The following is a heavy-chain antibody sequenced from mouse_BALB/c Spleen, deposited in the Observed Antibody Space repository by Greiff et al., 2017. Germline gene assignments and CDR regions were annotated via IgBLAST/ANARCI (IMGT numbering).Heavy chain of an antibody. CDR3: AREAHYDYDRGYAMDY. J-gene: IGHJ4*01. D-gene: IGHD2-4*01. CDR1: GYSITSDYA. V-gene: IGHV3-2*02. Sequence: EVQLVESGPGLVKPSQSLSLTCTVTGYSITSDYAWNWIRQFPGNKLEWMGYISYSGSTSYNPSLKSRISITRDTSKNQFFLQLNSVTTEDTATYYWAREAHYDYDRGYAMDYWGQGTSVTVSS. CDR2: ISYSGST.